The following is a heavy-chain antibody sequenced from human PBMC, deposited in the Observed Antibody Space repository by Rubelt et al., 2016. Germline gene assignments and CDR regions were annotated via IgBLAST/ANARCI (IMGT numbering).Heavy chain of an antibody. J-gene: IGHJ3*02. D-gene: IGHD6-19*01. CDR3: AVLVVAGESPKHDAFDI. CDR1: GYTFTSYD. Sequence: QVQLEQSGAEVKKPGASVKVSCKASGYTFTSYDISWVRQAPGQGLEWMGWISAYNGNTNYAQKLQGRVTMTTDTSTSKAYRELRSLRSDDTAVDYCAVLVVAGESPKHDAFDIWGQGTMVTVSA. V-gene: IGHV1-18*01. CDR2: ISAYNGNT.